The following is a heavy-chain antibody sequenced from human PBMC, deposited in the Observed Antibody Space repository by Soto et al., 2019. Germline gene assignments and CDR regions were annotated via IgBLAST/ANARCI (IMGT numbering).Heavy chain of an antibody. V-gene: IGHV3-30*18. D-gene: IGHD3-3*01. J-gene: IGHJ6*02. CDR3: AKEVWSGHIDV. CDR2: ISSDGSTK. CDR1: GFTFSRYG. Sequence: QVQLGESGGGVVQPGRSLRLSCAASGFTFSRYGMHWVRQAPCKGLAWVAGISSDGSTKYYADSVKGRFTISRDNSKNTLYLQMNSLRAEDTAVYYCAKEVWSGHIDVWGQGTTVTVSS.